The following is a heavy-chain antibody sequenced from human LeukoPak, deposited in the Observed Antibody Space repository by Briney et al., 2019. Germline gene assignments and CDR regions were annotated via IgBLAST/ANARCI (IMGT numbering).Heavy chain of an antibody. J-gene: IGHJ3*02. CDR3: ARDLNEEEDILVVPAAIPRDAFDI. CDR2: TYFRSKWYS. D-gene: IGHD2-2*02. Sequence: SQTISLTSALSGDSVSSTSAAWNWLRQSPSRGLEWLRRTYFRSKWYSDYAVSVKCGIIINPDTSKNQFALQLISVAPEDTAVYYCARDLNEEEDILVVPAAIPRDAFDIWGQGAIVTVSS. V-gene: IGHV6-1*01. CDR1: GDSVSSTSAA.